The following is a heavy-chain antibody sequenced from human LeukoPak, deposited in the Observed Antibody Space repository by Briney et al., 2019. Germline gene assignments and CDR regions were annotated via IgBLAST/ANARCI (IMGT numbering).Heavy chain of an antibody. CDR3: ARVVSGYSYGRSDDY. Sequence: PSETLSLTCTVSGGSISSGDYYWSWIRQPPGKGLEWIGYIYYSGSTYYNPSLKSRVTISVDTSKNQFSLKLSSVTAADTAVYYCARVVSGYSYGRSDDYWGQGTLVTVSS. CDR1: GGSISSGDYY. J-gene: IGHJ4*02. V-gene: IGHV4-30-4*01. CDR2: IYYSGST. D-gene: IGHD5-18*01.